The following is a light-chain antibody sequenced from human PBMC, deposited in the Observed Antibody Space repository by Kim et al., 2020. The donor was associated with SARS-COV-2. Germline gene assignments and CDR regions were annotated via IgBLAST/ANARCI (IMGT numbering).Light chain of an antibody. V-gene: IGLV2-14*03. CDR2: DVS. CDR3: SSYTSSSTVV. Sequence: GQSITISCPGTSSDVGGYNYVSWYQQHPGKAPKLMIYDVSNRPSGVSNRFSGSKFGNTASLTISGLQAEDEADYYCSSYTSSSTVVFGGGTQLTVL. J-gene: IGLJ2*01. CDR1: SSDVGGYNY.